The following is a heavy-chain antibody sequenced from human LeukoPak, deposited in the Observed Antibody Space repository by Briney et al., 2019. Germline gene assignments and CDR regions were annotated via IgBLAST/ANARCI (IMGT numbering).Heavy chain of an antibody. CDR1: GGSISSYY. CDR2: IYYSGST. V-gene: IGHV4-59*08. Sequence: SETLSLTCTVSGGSISSYYWSWIRQPPGEGLEWIGYIYYSGSTNYNPSLKSRVTISVDTSKNQFSLKLSSVTAADTAVYYCARLVDCSSTSCYDWYFDLWGRGTLVTVSS. D-gene: IGHD2-2*01. J-gene: IGHJ2*01. CDR3: ARLVDCSSTSCYDWYFDL.